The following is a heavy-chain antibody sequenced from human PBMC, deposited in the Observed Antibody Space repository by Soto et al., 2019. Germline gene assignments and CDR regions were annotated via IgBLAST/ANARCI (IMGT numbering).Heavy chain of an antibody. J-gene: IGHJ3*01. CDR3: ARGGSSDWQVAFDF. Sequence: QLHQQQWGAGLLKPSETLSLTCAVYGGSFSGYFWNWIRPSPGKGLEWIGKVNHNGRNNYNPSLKSRVTISLDMSKNQISLKLTSVTAADTAVYYCARGGSSDWQVAFDFWGQGTMVTVSS. CDR1: GGSFSGYF. V-gene: IGHV4-34*01. D-gene: IGHD6-19*01. CDR2: VNHNGRN.